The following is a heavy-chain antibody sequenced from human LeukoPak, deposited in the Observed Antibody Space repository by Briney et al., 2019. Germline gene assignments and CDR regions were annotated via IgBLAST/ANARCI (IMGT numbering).Heavy chain of an antibody. CDR1: GFTVSSNY. CDR3: ASGIAAAGRFDY. V-gene: IGHV3-53*01. CDR2: IYSGGST. D-gene: IGHD6-13*01. J-gene: IGHJ4*02. Sequence: GGSLRLSCAASGFTVSSNYMSWVRQAPGKGLEWVSVIYSGGSTYYADSVKGRFTISRDNSKNALYLQMNSLRAEDTAVYYCASGIAAAGRFDYWGQGTLVTVSS.